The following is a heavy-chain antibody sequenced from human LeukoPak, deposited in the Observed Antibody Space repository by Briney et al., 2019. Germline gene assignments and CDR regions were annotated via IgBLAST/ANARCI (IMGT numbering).Heavy chain of an antibody. CDR2: IHYSGST. J-gene: IGHJ5*02. D-gene: IGHD6-13*01. CDR1: GGAISNTNW. Sequence: SETLSLTCGVSGGAISNTNWWNWVRQPPGKGLEWIGEIHYSGSTHYDPSLKSRVIISLDKSNNHFSLKLSSVTAADTAMYYCARQYSSSWTPSGRFDPWGQGTLVTVSS. V-gene: IGHV4-4*02. CDR3: ARQYSSSWTPSGRFDP.